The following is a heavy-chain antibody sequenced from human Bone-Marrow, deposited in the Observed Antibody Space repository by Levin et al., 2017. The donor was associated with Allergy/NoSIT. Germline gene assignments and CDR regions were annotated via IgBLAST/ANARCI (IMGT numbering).Heavy chain of an antibody. CDR3: ARWRREAFY. J-gene: IGHJ4*02. D-gene: IGHD1-26*01. CDR2: IHYAGST. Sequence: SQTLSLTCTVSGDSITSATYYWMWIRQPPGKTLEWMGYIHYAGSTNYNPSLKGRLTISRDPSKNQFSLELTSVTAADTAVYYCARWRREAFYWGPGNLVTVSS. CDR1: GDSITSATYY. V-gene: IGHV4-61*01.